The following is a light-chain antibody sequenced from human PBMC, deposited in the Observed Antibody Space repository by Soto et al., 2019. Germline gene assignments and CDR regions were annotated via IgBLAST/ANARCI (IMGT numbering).Light chain of an antibody. J-gene: IGKJ1*01. Sequence: EIVLTQSPGTLSLSPGERATLSCRASQSVSSSYLAWYQQKPGQAPRLLIYGASSRATGIPDRFSGSGSGTDFTLTISRLEPEDFAVYYCQQYGSSPQTFAQGPKVDIK. CDR2: GAS. CDR3: QQYGSSPQT. V-gene: IGKV3-20*01. CDR1: QSVSSSY.